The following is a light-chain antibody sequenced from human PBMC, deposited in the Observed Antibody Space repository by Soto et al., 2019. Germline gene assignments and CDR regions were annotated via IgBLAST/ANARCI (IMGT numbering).Light chain of an antibody. V-gene: IGKV3-15*01. CDR3: LHYKDSHRWT. CDR2: GAS. J-gene: IGKJ1*01. Sequence: EIVLTQSPATLSVSPGERATLSCRASQSVGNTLAWYQQQPGQTPKLLIYGASTTATGIPARFSGSGSGTELTLTIDSLLYADFVAYYCLHYKDSHRWTFGQGTKVDIK. CDR1: QSVGNT.